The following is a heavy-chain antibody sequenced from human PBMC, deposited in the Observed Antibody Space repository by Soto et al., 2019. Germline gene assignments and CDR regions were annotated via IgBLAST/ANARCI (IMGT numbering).Heavy chain of an antibody. CDR1: GGSISSGDYY. CDR3: ARVVQIVVVPAAPSSSWLPTTYNWFDP. V-gene: IGHV4-30-4*01. D-gene: IGHD2-2*01. J-gene: IGHJ5*02. Sequence: QVQLQESGPGLVKPSQTLSLTCTVSGGSISSGDYYWSWIRQPPGKGLEWIGYIYYSGSTYYNPSLKSRVTISVDTSKNQFSLKLSSVTAADTAVYYCARVVQIVVVPAAPSSSWLPTTYNWFDPWGQGTLVTVSS. CDR2: IYYSGST.